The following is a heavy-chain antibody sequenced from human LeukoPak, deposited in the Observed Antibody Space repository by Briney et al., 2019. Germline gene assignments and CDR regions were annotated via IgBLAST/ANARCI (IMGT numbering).Heavy chain of an antibody. J-gene: IGHJ4*02. V-gene: IGHV4-61*01. Sequence: SETLSLTCTVSGGSVSSGSYYWSWIRQPPGKGLEWIGYIYYSGSTNYNPSLKSRVTISVDTSKNQFSLKLSSVTAADTAVYYCAIGYDSSGIDYWGQGTLVTVSS. CDR3: AIGYDSSGIDY. CDR1: GGSVSSGSYY. CDR2: IYYSGST. D-gene: IGHD3-22*01.